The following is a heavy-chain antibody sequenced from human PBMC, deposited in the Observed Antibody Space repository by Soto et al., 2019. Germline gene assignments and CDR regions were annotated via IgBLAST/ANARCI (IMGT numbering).Heavy chain of an antibody. D-gene: IGHD3-10*01. V-gene: IGHV1-69*01. CDR1: GGTFSSYA. J-gene: IGHJ4*02. CDR2: IIPIFGTA. Sequence: QVQLVQSGAEVKKPGSSVKVSCKASGGTFSSYAISWVRQAPGQGLEWMGGIIPIFGTANYAQKFQGRVTITADESTSTAYMEVSSLRSEDTAVYYCRITMVRGVIAQIDYWGQGTLVTVSS. CDR3: RITMVRGVIAQIDY.